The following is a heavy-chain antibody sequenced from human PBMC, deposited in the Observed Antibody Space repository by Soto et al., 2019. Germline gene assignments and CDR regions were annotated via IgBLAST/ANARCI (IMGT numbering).Heavy chain of an antibody. D-gene: IGHD6-25*01. CDR3: ATPGGRFDQ. Sequence: GGSLRLSCAASGFTFSNYWMSWVRQAPGKGLEWVASINQDGGDKYYVDSVKGRFTISRDNAKNSLNLQMNSLRAEDTAVYYCATPGGRFDQWGQGTLVTVSS. V-gene: IGHV3-7*01. J-gene: IGHJ4*02. CDR2: INQDGGDK. CDR1: GFTFSNYW.